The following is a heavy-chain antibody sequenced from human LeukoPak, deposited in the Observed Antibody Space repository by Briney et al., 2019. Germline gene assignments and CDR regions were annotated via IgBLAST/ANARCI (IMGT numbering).Heavy chain of an antibody. J-gene: IGHJ4*02. CDR2: IIPILGIA. CDR3: AREDTIVRGVITLDY. Sequence: GASVKVSCKASGGTFSSYAISWVRQAPGQGLEWMGRIIPILGIANYAQKFQGRVTITADKSTSTAYMELSSLRSEDTAVYYCAREDTIVRGVITLDYWGQGTLVTVSS. D-gene: IGHD3-10*01. CDR1: GGTFSSYA. V-gene: IGHV1-69*04.